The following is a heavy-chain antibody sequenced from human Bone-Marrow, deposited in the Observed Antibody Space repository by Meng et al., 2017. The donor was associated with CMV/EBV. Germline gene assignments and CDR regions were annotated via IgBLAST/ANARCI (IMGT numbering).Heavy chain of an antibody. J-gene: IGHJ2*01. CDR1: GYSFTNYW. Sequence: GGSLRLSCKGSGYSFTNYWIGWVRQMPGKGLEWMGIIYPGDSDTRYRPSFQGQVTISADKSISTAYLQWNSLKASDTAMYYCAINRYDSNGYYSIGGHWDFDLWGRGTLVTVSS. CDR3: AINRYDSNGYYSIGGHWDFDL. CDR2: IYPGDSDT. D-gene: IGHD3-22*01. V-gene: IGHV5-51*01.